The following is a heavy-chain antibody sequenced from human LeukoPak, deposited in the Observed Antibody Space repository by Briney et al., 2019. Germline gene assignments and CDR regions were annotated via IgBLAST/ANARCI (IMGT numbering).Heavy chain of an antibody. Sequence: ASVKISCKASGGTFSSYAISWVRQAPGQGLEWMGGIIPIFGTANYAQKFQGRVTITADKSTSTAYMELSSLRSEDTAVYYCARDQGIAARPNDAFDIWGQGTMVTVSS. D-gene: IGHD6-6*01. CDR2: IIPIFGTA. V-gene: IGHV1-69*06. J-gene: IGHJ3*02. CDR3: ARDQGIAARPNDAFDI. CDR1: GGTFSSYA.